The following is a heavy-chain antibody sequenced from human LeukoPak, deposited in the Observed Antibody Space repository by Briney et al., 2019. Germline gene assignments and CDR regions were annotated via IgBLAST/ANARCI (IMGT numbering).Heavy chain of an antibody. CDR1: GFTFSSYA. CDR3: AKGAASSSAPLSGSRLFDY. CDR2: IRGSGDDT. D-gene: IGHD1-26*01. V-gene: IGHV3-23*01. J-gene: IGHJ4*02. Sequence: GGSLRLSCAASGFTFSSYAMSRARQAPGKGLEWVSVIRGSGDDTFFADSVRGRFPISRDNTKNTLDLQMNGLRADDTAVYYCAKGAASSSAPLSGSRLFDYWGQGTLVTVSS.